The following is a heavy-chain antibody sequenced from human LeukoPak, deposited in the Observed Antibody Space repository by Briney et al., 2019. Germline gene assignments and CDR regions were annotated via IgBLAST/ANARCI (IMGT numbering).Heavy chain of an antibody. D-gene: IGHD3-3*01. CDR3: DRGYPDVDFWSGYYLLDY. J-gene: IGHJ4*02. CDR2: IWYDGSNK. Sequence: GRSLRLSCAASGFMFSSHGMHWVRQAPGKGLEWVAVIWYDGSNKYYADSVKGRFTISRDNSKNTPYLQMNSLRAEDTAVYYCDRGYPDVDFWSGYYLLDYWGQGTLVTVSS. V-gene: IGHV3-33*01. CDR1: GFMFSSHG.